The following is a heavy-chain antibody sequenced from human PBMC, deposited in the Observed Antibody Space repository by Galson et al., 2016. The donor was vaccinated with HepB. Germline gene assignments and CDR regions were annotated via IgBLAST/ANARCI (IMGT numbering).Heavy chain of an antibody. Sequence: ISSSSYYWGWIRQHPGKGLEWIGYIYYSGSTYYTPSLKSRVTISADTSTNEFSLKLSSVTAADTAVYYCASGYCSGGSCYFDSWGQGTLVTVSS. CDR1: ISSSSYY. V-gene: IGHV4-31*02. J-gene: IGHJ4*02. CDR3: ASGYCSGGSCYFDS. D-gene: IGHD2-15*01. CDR2: IYYSGST.